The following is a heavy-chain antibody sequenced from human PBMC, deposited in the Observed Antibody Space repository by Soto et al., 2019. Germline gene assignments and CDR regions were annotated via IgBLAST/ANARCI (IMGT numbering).Heavy chain of an antibody. CDR1: GGTFSSYA. Sequence: QVQLVQSGAEVMQPGSSVRVSCKASGGTFSSYAISWVRQAPGQGLEWMGGIIPIFGTADYAQKFQGRVTITADESTTTAYMELSSLRSAATAVYFCARDKVRVRLGGNYYYGMDVWGQGTTVTVSS. CDR2: IIPIFGTA. J-gene: IGHJ6*02. CDR3: ARDKVRVRLGGNYYYGMDV. D-gene: IGHD5-12*01. V-gene: IGHV1-69*12.